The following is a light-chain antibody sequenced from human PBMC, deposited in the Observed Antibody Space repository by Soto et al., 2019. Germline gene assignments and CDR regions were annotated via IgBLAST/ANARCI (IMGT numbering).Light chain of an antibody. CDR2: NNN. CDR3: SSWDCSLSGYV. J-gene: IGLJ1*01. CDR1: SSNIGSNY. V-gene: IGLV1-47*02. Sequence: QLVLTQPPSASGTPGQGVTISCSGSSSNIGSNYVYWYQQLPGTAPKLLIYNNNQRPSGVPDRFSASKSGTSASLAIRGRRSDDEADCYCSSWDCSLSGYVFGAGTKLTVL.